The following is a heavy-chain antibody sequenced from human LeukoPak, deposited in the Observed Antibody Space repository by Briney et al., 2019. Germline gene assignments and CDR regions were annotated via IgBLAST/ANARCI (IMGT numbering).Heavy chain of an antibody. Sequence: GASVKVSCKASGYTFTVFYMHWVRQAPGQGLEWMGWINPNSGGTNYAQKFQGRVTMPSDTSISTAYMELSRLRSDDTAVHYCARDLGGYDSYWGQGTLVTVSS. CDR3: ARDLGGYDSY. V-gene: IGHV1-2*02. D-gene: IGHD5-12*01. CDR2: INPNSGGT. J-gene: IGHJ4*02. CDR1: GYTFTVFY.